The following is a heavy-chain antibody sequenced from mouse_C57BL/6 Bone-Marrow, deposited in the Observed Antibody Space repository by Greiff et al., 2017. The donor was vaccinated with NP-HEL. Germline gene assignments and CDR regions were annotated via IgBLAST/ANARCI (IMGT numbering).Heavy chain of an antibody. V-gene: IGHV2-2*01. CDR2: IWSGGST. Sequence: VKLVESGPGLVQPSQSLSITCTVSGFSLTSYGVHWVRQSPGKGLEWLGVIWSGGSTDYNAAFISRLSISKDNSKSQVFFKMNSLQADDTAIYYCARNWALIYYGNYGDFAYWGQGTLVTVSA. CDR1: GFSLTSYG. D-gene: IGHD2-1*01. J-gene: IGHJ3*01. CDR3: ARNWALIYYGNYGDFAY.